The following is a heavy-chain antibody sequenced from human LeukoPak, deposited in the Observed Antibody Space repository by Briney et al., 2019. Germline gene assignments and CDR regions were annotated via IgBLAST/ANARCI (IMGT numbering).Heavy chain of an antibody. CDR3: ARVGEWLFDIDV. D-gene: IGHD3-16*01. Sequence: SETLSLTCTVSGDPISDYCWTWIRQPAGKGLEWIGRIYGNGSTNYNPSLKSRVAMSIDTSKMQFSLKLRSVTAADTAVYYCARVGEWLFDIDVCGKGTTVIVSS. J-gene: IGHJ6*03. V-gene: IGHV4-4*07. CDR2: IYGNGST. CDR1: GDPISDYC.